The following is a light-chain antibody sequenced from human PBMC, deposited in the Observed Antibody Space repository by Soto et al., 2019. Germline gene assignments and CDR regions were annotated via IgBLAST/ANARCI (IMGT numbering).Light chain of an antibody. V-gene: IGKV3-20*01. CDR3: QQYGSSPVT. J-gene: IGKJ1*01. CDR2: GAS. Sequence: EIVLTQSPGTLSLSPGERATLSCRASPSISSSYLAWYQKKPGPAPRLLIYGASSRATGIPDRFSGSGSGTDFTLTISRLEPEDFAVYYCQQYGSSPVTFGQGTKVEIK. CDR1: PSISSSY.